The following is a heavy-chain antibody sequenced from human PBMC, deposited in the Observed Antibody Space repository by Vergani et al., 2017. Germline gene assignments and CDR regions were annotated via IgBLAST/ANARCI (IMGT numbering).Heavy chain of an antibody. CDR3: GRVWYCGGDGYSPSRQAFDI. Sequence: QLQLQESGPGLVKPSETLSLTCTVSGGSISSSSYYWGWIGQPPGKGLEWIGRIYYSGSTNYNPTLKSRVTISVDTSKNQFSPKLSSVTAADTAVYYCGRVWYCGGDGYSPSRQAFDIWGQGTLVTVSS. D-gene: IGHD2-21*01. V-gene: IGHV4-39*07. CDR1: GGSISSSSYY. J-gene: IGHJ3*02. CDR2: IYYSGST.